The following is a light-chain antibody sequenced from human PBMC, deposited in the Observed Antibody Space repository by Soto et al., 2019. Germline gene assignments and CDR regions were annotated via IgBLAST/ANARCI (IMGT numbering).Light chain of an antibody. V-gene: IGLV2-14*01. J-gene: IGLJ1*01. CDR2: DVS. Sequence: QSVLTQPASVSGSPGQSITISCTGTSSDVGNYNYVSWYQQHPGKAPKLMIYDVSNRPSGVSNRFSGSKSGITASLTISGLQAEDEADYYCSSYTISSTYVFGTVTKLTVL. CDR1: SSDVGNYNY. CDR3: SSYTISSTYV.